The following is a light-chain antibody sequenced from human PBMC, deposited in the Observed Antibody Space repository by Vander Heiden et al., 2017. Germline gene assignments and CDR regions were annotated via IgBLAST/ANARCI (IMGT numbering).Light chain of an antibody. J-gene: IGKJ1*01. CDR2: GAS. Sequence: EIVLTQSPGTLSLSPGDRATLSCRASQSVSGSYLAWYQQKPGQAPRLLIYGASSRATGIPDRFSGRGSGTDFTLTISRLEPEDFAVYYCQHYGTAPRAFGQGTKVEIK. CDR3: QHYGTAPRA. V-gene: IGKV3-20*01. CDR1: QSVSGSY.